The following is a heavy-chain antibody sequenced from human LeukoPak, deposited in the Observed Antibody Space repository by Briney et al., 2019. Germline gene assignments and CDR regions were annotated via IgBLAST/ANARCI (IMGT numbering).Heavy chain of an antibody. CDR2: TYYSGST. J-gene: IGHJ6*03. CDR3: ARASGGGSYRGSDYYYYMDV. D-gene: IGHD1-26*01. Sequence: SETLSLTCTVSGGSISSYYWSWIRQPPGKGLEWIGYTYYSGSTNYNPSLKSRVTISVDTSKNQFSLKLSSVTAADTAVYYCARASGGGSYRGSDYYYYMDVWGKGTTVTVSS. V-gene: IGHV4-59*01. CDR1: GGSISSYY.